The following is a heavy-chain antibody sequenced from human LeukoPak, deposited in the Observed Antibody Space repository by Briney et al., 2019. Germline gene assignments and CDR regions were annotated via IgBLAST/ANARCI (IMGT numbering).Heavy chain of an antibody. D-gene: IGHD2-8*02. V-gene: IGHV3-23*01. CDR3: ATSRQVLLPFES. Sequence: GGSLRLSCAASGFTFSTFAMIWVRQPPGKGLEWVSSIFPSGGEIHYADSVRGRFTISRDNSKSTLSLQMNSLRAEDTAIYYCATSRQVLLPFESWGQGTLVTVSS. CDR1: GFTFSTFA. J-gene: IGHJ4*02. CDR2: IFPSGGEI.